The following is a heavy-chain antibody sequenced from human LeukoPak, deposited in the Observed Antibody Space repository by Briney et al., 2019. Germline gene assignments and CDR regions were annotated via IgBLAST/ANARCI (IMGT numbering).Heavy chain of an antibody. V-gene: IGHV4-61*02. Sequence: SETLSLTCTVSGGSITNLDYYWTRIRQPAGKRLEWIGRIYTSGGTNYNPSLKSRVTMSVDKSKNQISLNLASLTAADTALYYCAGRGSSSGTFDIWGPGTFVTVSS. J-gene: IGHJ3*02. D-gene: IGHD2-2*01. CDR1: GGSITNLDYY. CDR2: IYTSGGT. CDR3: AGRGSSSGTFDI.